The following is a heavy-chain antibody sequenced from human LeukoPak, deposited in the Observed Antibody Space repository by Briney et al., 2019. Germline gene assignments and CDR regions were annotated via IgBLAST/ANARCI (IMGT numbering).Heavy chain of an antibody. D-gene: IGHD1-26*01. CDR3: ATSGSFFRDWFDY. V-gene: IGHV3-74*01. J-gene: IGHJ4*02. Sequence: GGSLRLSCAASGMTFSSYWMLWVRQDPGKGLVWVSRISPDGSSISFADSVKDRLTISRDNAKNTLYLQMNSLRVEDTAVYYCATSGSFFRDWFDYWGQGTLVTVSS. CDR1: GMTFSSYW. CDR2: ISPDGSSI.